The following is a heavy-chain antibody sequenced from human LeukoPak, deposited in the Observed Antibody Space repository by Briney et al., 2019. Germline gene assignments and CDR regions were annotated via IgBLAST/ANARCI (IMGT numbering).Heavy chain of an antibody. CDR3: ARSYYDFWSGSPNAFDI. J-gene: IGHJ3*02. V-gene: IGHV1-18*01. Sequence: ASVKVSCKASGYTFTSYGISWVRQAPGQGLEWMGWISAYNGNTNYAQKLQGRVTMTTDTSTSTAYMELRSLRSDDTAVYYCARSYYDFWSGSPNAFDIWGQGTMVTVSS. D-gene: IGHD3-3*01. CDR1: GYTFTSYG. CDR2: ISAYNGNT.